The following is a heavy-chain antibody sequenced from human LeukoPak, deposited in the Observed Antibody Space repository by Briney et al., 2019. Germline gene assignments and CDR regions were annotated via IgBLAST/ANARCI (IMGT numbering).Heavy chain of an antibody. J-gene: IGHJ3*02. CDR2: ISGSGAST. CDR3: ARRGRQNSGSYYQARRCAFDI. Sequence: GGSLRLSCAASGFPFSTYAMTWVRQAPGKGLEWVSSISGSGASTFYADSVKGRFTISRDNSKNSLYLQMNSLRAEDTAVYYCARRGRQNSGSYYQARRCAFDIWGQGTMVTVSS. V-gene: IGHV3-23*01. CDR1: GFPFSTYA. D-gene: IGHD1-26*01.